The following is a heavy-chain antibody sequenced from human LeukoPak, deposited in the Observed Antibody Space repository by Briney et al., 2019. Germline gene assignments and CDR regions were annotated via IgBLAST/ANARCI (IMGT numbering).Heavy chain of an antibody. D-gene: IGHD6-13*01. CDR3: ARLGSSSWYGDYYYYYMDV. V-gene: IGHV5-51*01. CDR2: IYPGDSDT. Sequence: GESLKISCKGSGYSFTSYWIGWVRQMPGKGLEWMGIIYPGDSDTRYSPSFQGQVTISADKSISTAYLQWSSLKASDTAMYYCARLGSSSWYGDYYYYYMDVWGKGTTVTVS. J-gene: IGHJ6*03. CDR1: GYSFTSYW.